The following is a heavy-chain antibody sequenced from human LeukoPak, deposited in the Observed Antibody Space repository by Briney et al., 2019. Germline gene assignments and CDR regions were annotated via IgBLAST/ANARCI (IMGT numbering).Heavy chain of an antibody. V-gene: IGHV4-59*01. CDR1: GGSTSDYY. J-gene: IGHJ4*02. D-gene: IGHD3-3*01. CDR3: ASWRSGYFDY. CDR2: IYYQGTT. Sequence: SETLSLTCTVSGGSTSDYYWTWIRQPPGKGLEWIGYIYYQGTTNYNPSLRSRVSISLDTSSSHFSLKLSSVTAADTAFYYCASWRSGYFDYWGQGTLVTVSS.